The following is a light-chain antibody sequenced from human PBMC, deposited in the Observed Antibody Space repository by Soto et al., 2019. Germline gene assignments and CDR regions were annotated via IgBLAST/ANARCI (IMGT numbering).Light chain of an antibody. J-gene: IGKJ2*01. CDR3: QQYYSFPYT. CDR2: GAS. V-gene: IGKV3-20*01. CDR1: QSVSSNN. Sequence: EIVLTQSPGTLSLSPGERATLSCRASQSVSSNNLAWYQQRPGQAPRVVIYGASTRATGIPERFSGSGSGTDFTLTISSLQAEDVALYYCQQYYSFPYTFGQGTKLEIK.